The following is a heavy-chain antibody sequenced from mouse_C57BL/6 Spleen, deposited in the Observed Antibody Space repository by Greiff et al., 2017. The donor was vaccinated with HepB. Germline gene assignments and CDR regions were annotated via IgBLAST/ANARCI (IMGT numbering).Heavy chain of an antibody. Sequence: EVQLQQSGPELVKPGASVKISCKASGYTFTDYYMNWVKQSHGKSLEWIGDINPNNGGTSYNQKFKGKATLTVDKSSSTAYMELRSLTSEDSAVYYCARSGLYGSRGGYWGQGTTLTVSS. D-gene: IGHD1-1*01. V-gene: IGHV1-26*01. CDR1: GYTFTDYY. J-gene: IGHJ2*01. CDR2: INPNNGGT. CDR3: ARSGLYGSRGGY.